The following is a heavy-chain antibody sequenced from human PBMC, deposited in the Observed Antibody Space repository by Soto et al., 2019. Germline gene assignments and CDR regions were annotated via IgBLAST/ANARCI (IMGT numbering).Heavy chain of an antibody. Sequence: GGSLRLSCAASGFTFSDYYMSWIRQAPGKGLEWVSYISSSGSTIYYADSVKGRFTISRDNAKNSLYLQMNSLRAEDTAVYYCARDQYYDFWSGPDEDWYFDLWGRGTLVTVSS. J-gene: IGHJ2*01. CDR1: GFTFSDYY. D-gene: IGHD3-3*01. V-gene: IGHV3-11*01. CDR2: ISSSGSTI. CDR3: ARDQYYDFWSGPDEDWYFDL.